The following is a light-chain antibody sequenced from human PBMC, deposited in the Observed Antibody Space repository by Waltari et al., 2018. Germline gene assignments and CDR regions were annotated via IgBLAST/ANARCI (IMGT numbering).Light chain of an antibody. CDR2: DVS. J-gene: IGLJ3*02. CDR3: SPYTRGSTCV. CDR1: SSDVGGYNY. Sequence: QSALTQPASVSGSPGQSITISCTGPSSDVGGYNYVPWDQQHPGKPPKLMFYDVSKRPPGVSNRFSGCRSGSTASLIISGGQAEDEADYYCSPYTRGSTCVFGGGTKRTVL. V-gene: IGLV2-14*01.